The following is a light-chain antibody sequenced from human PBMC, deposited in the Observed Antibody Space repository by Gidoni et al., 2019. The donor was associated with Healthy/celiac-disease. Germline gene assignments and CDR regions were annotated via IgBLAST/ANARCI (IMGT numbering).Light chain of an antibody. Sequence: QSALTQPASASGSPGQSITISCTGTSSDVGGYNYVSWYQQHPGKAPKLMIYEVSNRPSGVSNRFSGSKSDNTASLTISGLQAEDEADYYCSSYTSSSTLGFGTGTKVT. V-gene: IGLV2-14*01. J-gene: IGLJ1*01. CDR2: EVS. CDR3: SSYTSSSTLG. CDR1: SSDVGGYNY.